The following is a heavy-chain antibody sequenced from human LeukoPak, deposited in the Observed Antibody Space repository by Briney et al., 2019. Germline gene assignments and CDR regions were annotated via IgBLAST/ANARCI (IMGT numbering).Heavy chain of an antibody. V-gene: IGHV4-34*01. Sequence: PSETLSLTCAVYGGSLSGYYWSWIRQSPGKGLEWIGEINHSGSTNYNPSLKSRVTISVETSKKQFSLKLSSVTAADTAVYYCARGFSRGGGMVRGVSFFYWGQGTLVTVSS. J-gene: IGHJ4*02. CDR2: INHSGST. D-gene: IGHD3-10*01. CDR1: GGSLSGYY. CDR3: ARGFSRGGGMVRGVSFFY.